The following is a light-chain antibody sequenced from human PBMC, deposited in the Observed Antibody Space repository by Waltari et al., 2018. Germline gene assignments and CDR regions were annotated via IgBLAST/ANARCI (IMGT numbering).Light chain of an antibody. CDR2: GAS. CDR3: QQSKTPPLT. CDR1: QTISVS. J-gene: IGKJ4*01. Sequence: DIQMTQFPSSLSASVGDRVVVTCRASQTISVSLSWYQQKPGKAPKLLIYGASSLQGGVPSRFSGSGSGTDFTLTISSLQPEDFGTYYCQQSKTPPLTFGGGTKVEF. V-gene: IGKV1-39*01.